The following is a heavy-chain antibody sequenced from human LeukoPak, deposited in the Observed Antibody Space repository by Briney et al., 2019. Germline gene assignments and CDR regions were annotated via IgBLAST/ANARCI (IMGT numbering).Heavy chain of an antibody. CDR1: GFTFSSYS. CDR3: ARVRRLYCSSTSCYTDYYYYYMDV. D-gene: IGHD2-2*02. CDR2: ISSSSSTI. V-gene: IGHV3-48*01. J-gene: IGHJ6*03. Sequence: GGSLRLSCAASGFTFSSYSMNWVRQAPGKGLEWVSYISSSSSTIYYADSVKGRFTISRDNAKNSLYLQMNSLRVEDTAVYYCARVRRLYCSSTSCYTDYYYYYMDVWGKGTTVTISS.